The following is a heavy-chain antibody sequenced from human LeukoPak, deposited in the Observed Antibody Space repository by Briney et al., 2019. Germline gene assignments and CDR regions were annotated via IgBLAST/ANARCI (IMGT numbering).Heavy chain of an antibody. Sequence: PGGSLRLSCAASGFTFNSYAMSWVRQAPGKGLEWVSTISGTGSNTYYADSVKGRITISRDNSKNALYLQMNSLRAEDTAIYYCAKDDPDIWGQGTMVTVSS. CDR2: ISGTGSNT. J-gene: IGHJ3*02. V-gene: IGHV3-23*01. CDR1: GFTFNSYA. CDR3: AKDDPDI.